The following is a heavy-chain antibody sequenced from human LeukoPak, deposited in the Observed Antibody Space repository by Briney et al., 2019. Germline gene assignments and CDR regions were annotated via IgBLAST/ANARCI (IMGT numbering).Heavy chain of an antibody. V-gene: IGHV1-2*02. CDR2: INPNSGGT. CDR3: AIDYGSGSIPDY. D-gene: IGHD3-10*01. J-gene: IGHJ4*02. CDR1: GYTFTGYY. Sequence: ASVKVSCKASGYTFTGYYMHWVRQAPGQGLEWMGWINPNSGGTNYAQKFQGRVTMTRDTSISTAYMELSRLRSDDTAVYYCAIDYGSGSIPDYWGQGTLVTVSS.